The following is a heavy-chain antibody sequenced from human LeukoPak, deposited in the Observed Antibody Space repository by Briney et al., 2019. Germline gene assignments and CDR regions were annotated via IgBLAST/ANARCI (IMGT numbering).Heavy chain of an antibody. V-gene: IGHV3-64D*09. J-gene: IGHJ3*02. CDR2: ISSNGGST. D-gene: IGHD5-18*01. CDR3: VVSYLYAFDI. CDR1: GFTFSSHA. Sequence: QTGGSLRLSCSASGFTFSSHAMHWVRQAPGKGLEYVSAISSNGGSTYYADSVKGRFTISRDNYKNTLNLQMSSLRAEDTAVYYCVVSYLYAFDIWGQGTMVTVSS.